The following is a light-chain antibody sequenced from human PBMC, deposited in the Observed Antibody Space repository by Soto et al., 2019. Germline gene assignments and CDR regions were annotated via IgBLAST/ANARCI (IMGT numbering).Light chain of an antibody. Sequence: QSVLTQPPSVSGAPGQRVTISCTGSSSNIGAGYDVHWYQQLPGTAPKLLIYGNSNRPSGVPDRFSGSKSGTSASRAITGLRAEDEADDYCQSYDSSLSGWVFGGGTNLTVL. J-gene: IGLJ3*02. CDR3: QSYDSSLSGWV. CDR2: GNS. V-gene: IGLV1-40*01. CDR1: SSNIGAGYD.